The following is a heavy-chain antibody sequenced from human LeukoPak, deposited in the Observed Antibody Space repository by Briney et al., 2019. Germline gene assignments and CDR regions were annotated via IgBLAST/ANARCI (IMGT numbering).Heavy chain of an antibody. D-gene: IGHD5-12*01. CDR3: ARSSGPGYDAFDI. V-gene: IGHV4-34*01. CDR2: INHSGST. Sequence: SETLSLTCAVYGGSFSGYYWSWIRQPPGKGLEWIGEINHSGSTNYNPSLKSRVTISVDTSKNQFSLKLSSVTAADTAVYYCARSSGPGYDAFDIWGQGTVVTVSS. CDR1: GGSFSGYY. J-gene: IGHJ3*02.